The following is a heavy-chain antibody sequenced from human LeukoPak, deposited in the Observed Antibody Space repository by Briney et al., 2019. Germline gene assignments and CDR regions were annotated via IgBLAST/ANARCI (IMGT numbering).Heavy chain of an antibody. CDR2: IYPGDSDT. Sequence: GESLKISCKGSGYSFTSYWIGWVRQMPGKGLEWMGIIYPGDSDTRYNPSFQGQVTISADKSISTAYLQWSSLKASDTAMYYCALTYYYDSSGYYLFDYWGQGTLVTVSS. D-gene: IGHD3-22*01. V-gene: IGHV5-51*01. J-gene: IGHJ4*02. CDR3: ALTYYYDSSGYYLFDY. CDR1: GYSFTSYW.